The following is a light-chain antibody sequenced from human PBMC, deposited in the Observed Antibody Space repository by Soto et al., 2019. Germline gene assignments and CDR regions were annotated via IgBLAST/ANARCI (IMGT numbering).Light chain of an antibody. Sequence: EIVLTQSPGTLSLSPGERATLSCRASQSVSSNNLAWYQQRPGQAPRLLIYGASTRATGIPDRFSGSGSGATFTLTITRLEPEDFAVYYCQQYSSSPRTFGQGTKVEIK. V-gene: IGKV3-20*01. CDR3: QQYSSSPRT. CDR1: QSVSSNN. CDR2: GAS. J-gene: IGKJ1*01.